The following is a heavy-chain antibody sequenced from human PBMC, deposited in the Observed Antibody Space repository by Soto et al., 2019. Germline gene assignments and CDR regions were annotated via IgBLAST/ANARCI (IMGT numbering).Heavy chain of an antibody. CDR3: ARVPSPFDYYYAMDV. CDR2: IFSSGTT. J-gene: IGHJ6*02. V-gene: IGHV4-30-4*01. Sequence: PSETLSLTCSVSGASISSTSHYWSWIRQAPGKGLEWIGYIFSSGTTYYNPSLKSRLTMSLDTSQNQFSLRLASVTDADSAVYYCARVPSPFDYYYAMDVWGQGTTVTVSS. D-gene: IGHD3-16*01. CDR1: GASISSTSHY.